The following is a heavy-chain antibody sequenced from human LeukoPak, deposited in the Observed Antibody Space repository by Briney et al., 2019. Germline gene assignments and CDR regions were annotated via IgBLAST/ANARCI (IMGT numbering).Heavy chain of an antibody. V-gene: IGHV3-43*02. CDR1: GFTFDDYA. D-gene: IGHD3-22*01. CDR3: AREAFVKSGYYPLDY. J-gene: IGHJ4*02. Sequence: RPGGSLRLSCAASGFTFDDYAMHWVRQAPGKGLEWVSLISGDGGSTYYADSLKGRFTISRDDSKNTLYLQMNSLRADDTAVYYCAREAFVKSGYYPLDYWGQGTLVTVSS. CDR2: ISGDGGST.